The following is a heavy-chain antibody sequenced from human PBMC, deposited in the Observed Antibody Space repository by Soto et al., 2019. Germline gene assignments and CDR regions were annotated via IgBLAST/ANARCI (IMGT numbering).Heavy chain of an antibody. J-gene: IGHJ4*02. CDR2: INIDGSIT. Sequence: GGSLRLSCAASGFTSGFAFTNYWMHWVRQAPGKGLVWVSRINIDGSITDYADSVKGRFTISRDNPKNTLYLQMNSLRVDDTAVYFCVSSLDRLRGWGQGT. V-gene: IGHV3-74*01. D-gene: IGHD1-1*01. CDR1: GFAFTNYW. CDR3: VSSLDRLRG.